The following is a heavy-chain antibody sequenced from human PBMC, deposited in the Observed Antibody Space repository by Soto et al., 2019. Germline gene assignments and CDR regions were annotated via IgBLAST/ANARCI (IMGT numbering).Heavy chain of an antibody. CDR3: ARDLGGYCSSTSCYTYYYYGMDV. D-gene: IGHD2-2*02. V-gene: IGHV3-33*08. Sequence: PGESLKISCAASGFTFSAYNMHWVRQAPGKGLEWVAVIWYDGSNKYYADSVKGRFTISRDNSKNTLYLQMNSLRAEDTAVYYCARDLGGYCSSTSCYTYYYYGMDVWGQGTTVTVSS. CDR2: IWYDGSNK. J-gene: IGHJ6*02. CDR1: GFTFSAYN.